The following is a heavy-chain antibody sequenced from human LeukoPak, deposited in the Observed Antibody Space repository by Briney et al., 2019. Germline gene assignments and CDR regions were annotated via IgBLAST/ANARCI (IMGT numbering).Heavy chain of an antibody. D-gene: IGHD1-26*01. J-gene: IGHJ4*02. CDR2: ISGSGGST. CDR3: AKDWRSGSPLYFFDY. CDR1: GFTFSSYA. V-gene: IGHV3-23*01. Sequence: SGGSLRLSCAASGFTFSSYAMSWVRQAPGKGLEWVSAISGSGGSTYYADSVKGRFTISRDNSKNTLFLQMNSLRAEDTAVYYCAKDWRSGSPLYFFDYWGQGTLVTVSS.